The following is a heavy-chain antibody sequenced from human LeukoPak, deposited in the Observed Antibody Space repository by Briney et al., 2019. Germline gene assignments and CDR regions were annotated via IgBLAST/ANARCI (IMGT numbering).Heavy chain of an antibody. Sequence: ASVNVSCKASGYTFTSYGISWVRQAAGQGLAGMGWISAYNGNTNYAQKLQGRVTMTTDTSTSTAYRELRSLRSEDTAVYYCARDSTWIQLWFFDYWGQGTLVTVSS. CDR3: ARDSTWIQLWFFDY. D-gene: IGHD5-18*01. J-gene: IGHJ4*02. V-gene: IGHV1-18*01. CDR2: ISAYNGNT. CDR1: GYTFTSYG.